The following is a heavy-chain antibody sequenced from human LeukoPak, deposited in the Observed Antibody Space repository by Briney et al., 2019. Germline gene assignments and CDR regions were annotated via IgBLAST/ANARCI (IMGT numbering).Heavy chain of an antibody. J-gene: IGHJ4*02. CDR2: LRYDGNN. V-gene: IGHV3-30*02. Sequence: PGGSLRLSCATSGFTFSNYGMHWVRQAPGKGLKWVAFLRYDGNNNYADSVKGRFTISRDNSKNTLSLQMNSLRAEDTALYYCAKDSSKWSLDSWGRGTLVTVSS. D-gene: IGHD6-13*01. CDR1: GFTFSNYG. CDR3: AKDSSKWSLDS.